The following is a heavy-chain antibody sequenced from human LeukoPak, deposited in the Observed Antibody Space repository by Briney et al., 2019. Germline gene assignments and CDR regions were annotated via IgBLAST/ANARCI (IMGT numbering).Heavy chain of an antibody. CDR1: GGSFSSYA. V-gene: IGHV1-69*04. D-gene: IGHD4/OR15-4a*01. CDR3: ARVKLTDAFDI. J-gene: IGHJ3*02. CDR2: IIPIHGIA. Sequence: GASVKVYCKASGGSFSSYAISWVLQAPGQGLEWMGRIIPIHGIANYAQKFQGRVTITADKSTSTAYMELSSLRSEDTAVYYCARVKLTDAFDIWGQGTMVTVSS.